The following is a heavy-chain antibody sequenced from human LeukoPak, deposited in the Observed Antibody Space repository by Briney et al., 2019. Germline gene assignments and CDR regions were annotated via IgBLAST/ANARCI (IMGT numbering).Heavy chain of an antibody. CDR2: INPNSGGT. CDR3: AWGVVPAALTSFHAFDI. Sequence: ASVKVSCKASGYTFTGYYMHWVRQAPGQGLEWMGWINPNSGGTNYAQKFQGRVTMTRDTSISTAYMELSRLRSDDTAVYYCAWGVVPAALTSFHAFDIWGQGTMVTVSS. V-gene: IGHV1-2*02. J-gene: IGHJ3*02. D-gene: IGHD2-2*01. CDR1: GYTFTGYY.